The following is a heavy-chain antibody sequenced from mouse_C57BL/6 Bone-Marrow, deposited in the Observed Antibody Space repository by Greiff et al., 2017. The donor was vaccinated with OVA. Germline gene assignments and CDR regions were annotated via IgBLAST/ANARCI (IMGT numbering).Heavy chain of an antibody. CDR3: AICLQSLYYAMDY. V-gene: IGHV1-55*01. Sequence: QVQLPQPGAELVKPGASVKMSCKASGYTFTSYWITWVKQRPGQGLEWIGDIYPGSGSTNYNEKFKGKAIMTVDTSSSTAYMHLSCLTSVYSSVEDCAICLQSLYYAMDYWGQGTSVTVSS. CDR1: GYTFTSYW. CDR2: IYPGSGST. D-gene: IGHD6-1*01. J-gene: IGHJ4*01.